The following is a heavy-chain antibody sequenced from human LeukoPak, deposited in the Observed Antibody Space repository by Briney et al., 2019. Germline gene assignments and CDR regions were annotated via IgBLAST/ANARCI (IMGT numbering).Heavy chain of an antibody. CDR3: ARWDDSAWAFGN. V-gene: IGHV4-4*07. Sequence: SETLSLTSTVSGGSISSYYWSWIRQPAGKGLEWIGRIYTSGGTNYNPSLKSRVTMSVDTSKNQFSLKLSSVTAADTAVYYCARWDDSAWAFGNWGPGTLVTVSS. CDR1: GGSISSYY. D-gene: IGHD6-19*01. CDR2: IYTSGGT. J-gene: IGHJ4*02.